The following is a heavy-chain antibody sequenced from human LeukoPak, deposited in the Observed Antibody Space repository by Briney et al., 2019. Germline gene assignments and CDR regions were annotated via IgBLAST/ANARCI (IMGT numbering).Heavy chain of an antibody. J-gene: IGHJ4*02. Sequence: PSETLSLTCTVSGGSISSSSYYWGWIRQPPGKGLEWIGSIYYSGSTYYNPSLKSRVTISVDTPKNQFSLKLSSVTAADTAVYYCARRYYYDSSGYQFDYWGQGTLVTVSS. CDR1: GGSISSSSYY. D-gene: IGHD3-22*01. CDR2: IYYSGST. CDR3: ARRYYYDSSGYQFDY. V-gene: IGHV4-39*01.